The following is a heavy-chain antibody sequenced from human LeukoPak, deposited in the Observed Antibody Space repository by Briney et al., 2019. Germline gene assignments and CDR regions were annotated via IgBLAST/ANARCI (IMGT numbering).Heavy chain of an antibody. CDR3: ARLRSIFRSSWYNWFDP. CDR2: IYTSGST. D-gene: IGHD6-13*01. J-gene: IGHJ5*02. Sequence: SETLSLTCTVSGGSISSYYWSWIRQPAGKGLEWIGRIYTSGSTNYNPSLKSRVTISVDTSKNQFSLKLSSVTAADTAVYYCARLRSIFRSSWYNWFDPWGQGTLVTVSS. V-gene: IGHV4-4*07. CDR1: GGSISSYY.